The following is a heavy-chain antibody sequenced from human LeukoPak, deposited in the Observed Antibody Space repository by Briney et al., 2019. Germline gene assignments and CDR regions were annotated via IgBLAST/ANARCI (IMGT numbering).Heavy chain of an antibody. J-gene: IGHJ5*02. CDR1: GGTFSSYA. D-gene: IGHD6-13*01. CDR3: ARGDIAAAGSFDP. Sequence: ASVKVSCKASGGTFSSYAISWLRQAPGQGLEWMGRIIPILGIANYAQKFQGRVTITADKSTSTAHMELSSLRSEDTAVYYCARGDIAAAGSFDPWGQGTLVTVSS. V-gene: IGHV1-69*04. CDR2: IIPILGIA.